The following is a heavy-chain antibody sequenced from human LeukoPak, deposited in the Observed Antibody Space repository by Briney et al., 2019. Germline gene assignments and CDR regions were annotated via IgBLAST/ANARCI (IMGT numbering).Heavy chain of an antibody. CDR1: GFTLSNYG. Sequence: GGSLRLSCAASGFTLSNYGMHWVRQAPGKGLEWVAFIRYDGSNKYSADSVKGRFTISRDNSKKTLYLQMNSLTSEDTAVYYCAKDPDYWGQGTLVTVSS. CDR3: AKDPDY. CDR2: IRYDGSNK. J-gene: IGHJ4*02. V-gene: IGHV3-30*02.